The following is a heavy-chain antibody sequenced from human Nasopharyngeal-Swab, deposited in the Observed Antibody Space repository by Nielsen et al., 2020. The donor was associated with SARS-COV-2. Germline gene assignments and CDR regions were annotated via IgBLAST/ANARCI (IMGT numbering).Heavy chain of an antibody. D-gene: IGHD1-26*01. CDR2: IYHSGST. Sequence: SEPLSLTCTVSGGSITSDGYYWSWIRQHPGKGLEWIGYIYHSGSTYYTPSLKSRVTMSVDTSKNQFSLKLGSVTAADTAVYYCARNIVGAATVYYFDFWGQGTLVSVSS. J-gene: IGHJ4*02. CDR1: GGSITSDGYY. V-gene: IGHV4-31*03. CDR3: ARNIVGAATVYYFDF.